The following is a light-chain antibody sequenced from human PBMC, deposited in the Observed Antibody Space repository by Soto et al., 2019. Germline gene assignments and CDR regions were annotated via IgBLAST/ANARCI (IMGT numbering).Light chain of an antibody. CDR2: EAS. CDR1: QSVSSY. Sequence: EIVLTQSPATLSLSPGERATLSCRASQSVSSYLAWYQQKPGQAPKLLIYEASNIDTGIPARFSGSGSGTEFTLTISSLQPDDFAAYYCQQRSNWPSTFGQGTKVEIK. J-gene: IGKJ1*01. V-gene: IGKV3-11*01. CDR3: QQRSNWPST.